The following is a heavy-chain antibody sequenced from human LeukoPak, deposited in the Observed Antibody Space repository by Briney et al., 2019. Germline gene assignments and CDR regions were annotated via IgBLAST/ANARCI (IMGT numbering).Heavy chain of an antibody. V-gene: IGHV1-18*01. D-gene: IGHD3-22*01. CDR2: ISAYNGNT. Sequence: ASAKVSCKASGYTFTSYGISWVRQAPGQGLEWMGWISAYNGNTNYAQELQGRVTMTTDTSTSTAYMELRSLRSDDTAVYYCARDYYYDTSGYYGFDPWGQGTLVTVSS. J-gene: IGHJ5*02. CDR1: GYTFTSYG. CDR3: ARDYYYDTSGYYGFDP.